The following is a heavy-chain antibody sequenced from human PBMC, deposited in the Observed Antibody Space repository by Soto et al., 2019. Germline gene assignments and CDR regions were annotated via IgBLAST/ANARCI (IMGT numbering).Heavy chain of an antibody. J-gene: IGHJ4*02. V-gene: IGHV4-30-4*01. CDR1: GGSINSGDYY. CDR2: IYYSGST. D-gene: IGHD3-3*01. Sequence: SETLSLTCTVSGGSINSGDYYWSWIRQPPGKGLEWIGYIYYSGSTYYNPSLKSRVTISVDTSKNQFSLKLSSVTAADTAVYYCARDGFFGRSGYFDYWGQGTLVTVS. CDR3: ARDGFFGRSGYFDY.